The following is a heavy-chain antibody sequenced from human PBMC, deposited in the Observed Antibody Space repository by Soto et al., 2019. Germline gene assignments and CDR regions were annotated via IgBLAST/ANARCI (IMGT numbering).Heavy chain of an antibody. V-gene: IGHV4-31*03. D-gene: IGHD3-3*01. J-gene: IGHJ5*02. Sequence: TLSLTCTVSGCSISSGGYYWSWIRQHPGKGLEWIGYIYYSGSTYYNPSLKSRVTISVDTSKNQFSLKLSSVTAADTAVYYCARNHDFPNWFDPWGQGTLVTVYS. CDR3: ARNHDFPNWFDP. CDR2: IYYSGST. CDR1: GCSISSGGYY.